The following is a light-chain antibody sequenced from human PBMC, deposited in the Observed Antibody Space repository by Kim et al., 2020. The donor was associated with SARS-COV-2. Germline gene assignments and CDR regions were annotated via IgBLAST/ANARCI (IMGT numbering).Light chain of an antibody. V-gene: IGLV1-40*01. CDR2: AKS. CDR3: QSYDNSLSGYV. J-gene: IGLJ1*01. Sequence: QSVLTQPPSVSGAPGQRVTISCTGSSSNIGAGYDVHWYQQLPGTAPKLLIYAKSNRPSGVPDRFSGSNSGTSASLAITGLQAEDEADYYCQSYDNSLSGYVFGTGTKVTVL. CDR1: SSNIGAGYD.